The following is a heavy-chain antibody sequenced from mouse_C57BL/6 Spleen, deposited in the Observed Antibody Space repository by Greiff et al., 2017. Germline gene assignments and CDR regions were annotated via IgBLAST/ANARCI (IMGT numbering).Heavy chain of an antibody. V-gene: IGHV5-16*01. J-gene: IGHJ4*01. CDR2: INYDGSST. Sequence: EVNLVESEGGLVQPGSSMKLSCTASGFTFSDYYMAWVRQVPEKGLEWVANINYDGSSTYYLDSLKSRFIISRDNAKNILYLQMSSLKSEDTATYYCARDGGLLRAMDYWGQGTSVTVSS. D-gene: IGHD1-1*01. CDR1: GFTFSDYY. CDR3: ARDGGLLRAMDY.